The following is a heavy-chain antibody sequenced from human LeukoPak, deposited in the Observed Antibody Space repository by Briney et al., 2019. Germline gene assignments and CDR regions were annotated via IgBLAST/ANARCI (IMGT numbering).Heavy chain of an antibody. J-gene: IGHJ4*02. D-gene: IGHD4-17*01. CDR1: GFTFSSYS. CDR2: ISSSSSYI. CDR3: ARVQYGDYGNVDC. V-gene: IGHV3-21*01. Sequence: GSLRLSCAASGFTFSSYSMNWVRQAPGKGLEWVSSISSSSSYIYYADSVKGRFTISRDNAKNSLYLQMNSLRAEDTAVYYCARVQYGDYGNVDCWGQGTLVTVSS.